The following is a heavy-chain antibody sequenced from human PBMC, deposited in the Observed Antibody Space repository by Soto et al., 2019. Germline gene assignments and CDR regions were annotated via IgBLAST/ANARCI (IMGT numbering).Heavy chain of an antibody. Sequence: SETLSLTCTVSGGSISSGDYYWSWIRQPPGKGLEWIGYIYYSGSTYYNPSLKSRVTISVDTSKNQFSLKLSSVTAADTAVYYCAGAPIAAAGTAVYYYYGMDVWGQGTTVTVSS. CDR2: IYYSGST. CDR3: AGAPIAAAGTAVYYYYGMDV. V-gene: IGHV4-30-4*01. J-gene: IGHJ6*02. CDR1: GGSISSGDYY. D-gene: IGHD6-13*01.